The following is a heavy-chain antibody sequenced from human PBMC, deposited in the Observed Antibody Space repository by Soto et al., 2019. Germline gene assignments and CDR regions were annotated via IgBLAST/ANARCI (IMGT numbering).Heavy chain of an antibody. V-gene: IGHV3-23*01. Sequence: GGSLRLSCAASGFTFSSYAMSWVRQAPGKGLEWVSAISGSGGSTYYADSVKGRFTISRDNSKNTLYLQMNSMRAEDTAVYYCAKDLGDHNSGWWREYGFDYWGQGTLVTVSS. CDR1: GFTFSSYA. J-gene: IGHJ4*02. CDR3: AKDLGDHNSGWWREYGFDY. D-gene: IGHD6-19*01. CDR2: ISGSGGST.